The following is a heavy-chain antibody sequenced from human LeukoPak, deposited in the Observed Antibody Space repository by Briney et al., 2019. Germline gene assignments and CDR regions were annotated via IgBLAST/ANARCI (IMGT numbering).Heavy chain of an antibody. CDR2: ISYDGSNK. CDR3: ARDVDTANNYYYYGMDV. J-gene: IGHJ6*02. V-gene: IGHV3-30*04. Sequence: PGGSLRPSCAASGFTFSSYAMHWVRQAPGKGLEWVAVISYDGSNKYYADSVKGRFTISRDNSKNTLYLQMNSLRAEDTAVYYCARDVDTANNYYYYGMDVWGQGTTVTVSS. CDR1: GFTFSSYA. D-gene: IGHD5-18*01.